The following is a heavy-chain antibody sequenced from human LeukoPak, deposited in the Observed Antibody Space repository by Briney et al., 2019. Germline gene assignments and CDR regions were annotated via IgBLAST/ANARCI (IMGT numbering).Heavy chain of an antibody. CDR1: GFTFSSYT. CDR2: ITTSDGNT. V-gene: IGHV3-23*01. CDR3: AKDGGLWVSAHWGDS. Sequence: GGSLRLSCAASGFTFSSYTMSWDRQAPGKGLEWVSTITTSDGNTYYADSVKGRFTVSRDNSKNTLFLQMNSLRAEDTAVYYCAKDGGLWVSAHWGDSWGRGTLVTVSS. D-gene: IGHD7-27*01. J-gene: IGHJ4*02.